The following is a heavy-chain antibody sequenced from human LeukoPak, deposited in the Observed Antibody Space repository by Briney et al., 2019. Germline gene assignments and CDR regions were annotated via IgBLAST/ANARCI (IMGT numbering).Heavy chain of an antibody. D-gene: IGHD4-23*01. CDR2: FYSVGST. Sequence: GGSLRLSCAASGFTVSSNYMSWVRQAPGKGLEWVSVFYSVGSTYYPDSVKGRFTISRDNSKNTLYLQMNSLRAEDTAVYYCARGLDYGGYFDCWGQGTLVTVSS. V-gene: IGHV3-53*01. CDR1: GFTVSSNY. CDR3: ARGLDYGGYFDC. J-gene: IGHJ4*02.